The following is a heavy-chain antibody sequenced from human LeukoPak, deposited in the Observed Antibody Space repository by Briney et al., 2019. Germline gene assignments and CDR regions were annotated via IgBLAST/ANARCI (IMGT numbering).Heavy chain of an antibody. V-gene: IGHV5-51*01. J-gene: IGHJ6*02. Sequence: GESLQISCKGSGSSFTSYWIGWVRQMPGKGLEWMGIIYPGDSDTRYSPSFQGQVTISADKSISTAYLQWSSLKASDTAMYYCARLHDVLTTTMAGMDVWGQGTTVTVSS. D-gene: IGHD3-10*01. CDR3: ARLHDVLTTTMAGMDV. CDR1: GSSFTSYW. CDR2: IYPGDSDT.